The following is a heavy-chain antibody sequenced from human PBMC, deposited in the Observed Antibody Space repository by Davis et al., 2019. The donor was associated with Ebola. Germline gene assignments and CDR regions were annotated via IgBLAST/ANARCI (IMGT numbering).Heavy chain of an antibody. J-gene: IGHJ5*02. D-gene: IGHD2-21*02. CDR3: ARDHCGGGCFSGNWFDP. CDR1: GGSISSYY. CDR2: IYYSGST. Sequence: SETLSLTCTVSGGSISSYYWSWIRQPPGKGLEWIGYIYYSGSTNYNPSLMRRVTILVDTSKNQFSLKLTSVTAADTAVYYCARDHCGGGCFSGNWFDPWGQGTLVTVSS. V-gene: IGHV4-59*01.